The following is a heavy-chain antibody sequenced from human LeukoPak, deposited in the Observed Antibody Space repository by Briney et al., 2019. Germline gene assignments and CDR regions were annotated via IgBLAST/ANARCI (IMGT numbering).Heavy chain of an antibody. CDR2: INPNSGGT. CDR3: ARVRGYCSSTSCSPFNWFDP. J-gene: IGHJ5*02. V-gene: IGHV1-2*02. Sequence: ASVKVSCKASGYTFTGYYMHWVRQAPGQGLEWMGWINPNSGGTNYAQKFQGRVTMTRDTSISTAYMELSRLRSDDTAVYYCARVRGYCSSTSCSPFNWFDPWGQGTLVAVSS. CDR1: GYTFTGYY. D-gene: IGHD2-2*01.